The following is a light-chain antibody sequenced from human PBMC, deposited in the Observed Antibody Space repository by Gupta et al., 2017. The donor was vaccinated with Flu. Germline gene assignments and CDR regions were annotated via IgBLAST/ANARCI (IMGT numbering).Light chain of an antibody. J-gene: IGKJ2*01. CDR1: QTRVHSDGDTY. Sequence: VTLGKPASISCRSGQTRVHSDGDTYLHWFQQRPGQSPRRLIYKGSNRDSGVPDRISGSGSGTDFTLKISGVGAEDVGIYYCRQGVHWPYTFGQGTXLEIK. CDR3: RQGVHWPYT. CDR2: KGS. V-gene: IGKV2-30*02.